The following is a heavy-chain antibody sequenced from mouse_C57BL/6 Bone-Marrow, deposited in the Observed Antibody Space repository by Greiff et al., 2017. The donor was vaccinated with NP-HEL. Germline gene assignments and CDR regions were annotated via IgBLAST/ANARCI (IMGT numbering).Heavy chain of an antibody. Sequence: DVKLQESGGGLVKPGGSLKLSCAASGFTFSSYTMSWVRQTPEKRLEWVATISGGGGNTYYPDSVKGRFTISRDNAKNTLYLQMSSLRSEDTALYYCAREFAYWGQGTLVTVSA. CDR1: GFTFSSYT. J-gene: IGHJ3*01. CDR2: ISGGGGNT. CDR3: AREFAY. V-gene: IGHV5-9*01.